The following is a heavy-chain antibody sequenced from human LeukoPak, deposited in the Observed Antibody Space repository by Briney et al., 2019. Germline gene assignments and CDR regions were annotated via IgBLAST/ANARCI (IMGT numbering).Heavy chain of an antibody. CDR2: MNPNSGNT. D-gene: IGHD5-18*01. V-gene: IGHV1-8*01. CDR3: ARGGYSYGYWPPYYHYGMDV. J-gene: IGHJ6*02. CDR1: GYTFTSYD. Sequence: ASVKVSCKASGYTFTSYDINWVRQATGQGLEWMGWMNPNSGNTGYAQKFQGRVTMTRNTSISTAYMELSSLRSEDTAVYYCARGGYSYGYWPPYYHYGMDVWGQGTTVTVSS.